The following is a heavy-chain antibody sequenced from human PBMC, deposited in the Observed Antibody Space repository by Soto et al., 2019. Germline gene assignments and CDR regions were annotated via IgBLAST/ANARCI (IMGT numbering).Heavy chain of an antibody. Sequence: ASVKVSCKASGGTFSSYAISWVRQAPGQGLGWMGRINPNSGDTNYVQKFQGRVTMTRDPSISTAYMELSRLRSDDTAVYYCARETGYYYFDYWGQGALVTVSS. J-gene: IGHJ4*02. CDR1: GGTFSSYA. D-gene: IGHD3-9*01. V-gene: IGHV1-2*02. CDR2: INPNSGDT. CDR3: ARETGYYYFDY.